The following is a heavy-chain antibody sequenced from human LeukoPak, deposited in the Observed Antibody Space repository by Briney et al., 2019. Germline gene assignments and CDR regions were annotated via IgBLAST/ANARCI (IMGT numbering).Heavy chain of an antibody. Sequence: HPSQTLSLTCTVSGGSSSSYYWSWVRQAPWKGLEWVSAISGSGGSTYYADSVKGRFTISRDNSKNTLYLQMNSVRAEDTAVYYCAKDRMLVVVIDEYFQHWGKGTLVTVSS. D-gene: IGHD3-22*01. CDR2: ISGSGGST. V-gene: IGHV3-23*01. CDR3: AKDRMLVVVIDEYFQH. J-gene: IGHJ1*01. CDR1: GGSSSSYY.